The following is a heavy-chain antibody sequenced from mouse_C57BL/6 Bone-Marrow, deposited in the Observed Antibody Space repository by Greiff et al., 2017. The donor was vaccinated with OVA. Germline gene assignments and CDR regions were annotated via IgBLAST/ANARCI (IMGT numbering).Heavy chain of an antibody. CDR1: GYTFTSYW. D-gene: IGHD2-3*01. Sequence: QVQLKQPGAELVKPGASVKMSCKASGYTFTSYWITWVKQRPGQGLEWIGDIYPGSGSTNYNEKFKSKATLTVDTSSSTAYMQLSSLTSEDSAVYYCARGIYDGYPAWFAYWGQGTLVTVSA. V-gene: IGHV1-55*01. CDR2: IYPGSGST. CDR3: ARGIYDGYPAWFAY. J-gene: IGHJ3*01.